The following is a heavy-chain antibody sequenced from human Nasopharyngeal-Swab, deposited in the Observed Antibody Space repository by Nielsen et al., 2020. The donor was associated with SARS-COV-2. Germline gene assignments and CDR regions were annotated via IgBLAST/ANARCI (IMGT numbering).Heavy chain of an antibody. CDR2: ITSSSSTI. V-gene: IGHV3-48*01. Sequence: GESLKISCAASGLTLSSYSMTWVRQAPGTGLEWVSYITSSSSTIYYADSVKGRFTISRDNAKNSLYLQMNNLRAEDTAVYYCVRWGVSRSFDYWGQGTLVTVSS. CDR3: VRWGVSRSFDY. D-gene: IGHD3-16*01. CDR1: GLTLSSYS. J-gene: IGHJ4*02.